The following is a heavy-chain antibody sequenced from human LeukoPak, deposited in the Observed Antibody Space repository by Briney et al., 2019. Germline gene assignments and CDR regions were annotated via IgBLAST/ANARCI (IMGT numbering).Heavy chain of an antibody. CDR1: GFTFSSYS. CDR3: ARHSGSYRRAFDT. Sequence: GGSLRLSCAASGFTFSSYSMNWVRQAPGKGLEWVSYISSSSSTIYYADSVKGRFTISRDNSKNTLYLQMNSLRAEDTAVYYCARHSGSYRRAFDTWGQGTMVTVSS. J-gene: IGHJ3*02. CDR2: ISSSSSTI. V-gene: IGHV3-48*01. D-gene: IGHD1-26*01.